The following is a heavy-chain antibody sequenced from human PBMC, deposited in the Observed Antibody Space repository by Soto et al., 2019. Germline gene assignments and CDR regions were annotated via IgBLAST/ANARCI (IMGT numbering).Heavy chain of an antibody. CDR3: ARRGIISSRHNFKH. D-gene: IGHD6-6*01. V-gene: IGHV3-11*01. CDR1: GFTFSGYN. J-gene: IGHJ4*02. Sequence: QVQLVESGGGLVKPGGSLRLSCAASGFTFSGYNMSWILQAPGKGLEWVSYITSSGSNTFDAESVKGRFTISRDNTMNLLYLQMNSLSAQDTAVYYCARRGIISSRHNFKHWGLGSLVTVSS. CDR2: ITSSGSNT.